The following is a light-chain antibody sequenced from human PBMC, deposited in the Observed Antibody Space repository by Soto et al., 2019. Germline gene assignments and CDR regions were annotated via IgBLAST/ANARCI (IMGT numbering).Light chain of an antibody. CDR1: PGISSY. J-gene: IGKJ3*01. V-gene: IGKV1-9*01. Sequence: DIQLTQSPSFLSASVGDRVTITCRASPGISSYLAWYQQKPWKVPDLLIFSASTLVSRVTSRFIGSGSETEFTLTISSMQPEDSATYFCQQLNSYPFTFGPGTKVTLK. CDR3: QQLNSYPFT. CDR2: SAS.